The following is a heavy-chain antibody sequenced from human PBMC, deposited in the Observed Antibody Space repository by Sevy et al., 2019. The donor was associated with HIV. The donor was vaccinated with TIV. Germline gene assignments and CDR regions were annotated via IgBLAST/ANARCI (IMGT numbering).Heavy chain of an antibody. V-gene: IGHV3-23*01. D-gene: IGHD4-4*01. CDR2: FSISCGKI. J-gene: IGHJ4*02. Sequence: GGSLRLSCAASGFTFSNYAMSWVRQAPGKGLEWVSTFSISCGKIYYADSVKGRFTISRDNSKNTLYLQMNSLRAEDTARDYCAREGCSNPHDYWGQGTLVTVSS. CDR1: GFTFSNYA. CDR3: AREGCSNPHDY.